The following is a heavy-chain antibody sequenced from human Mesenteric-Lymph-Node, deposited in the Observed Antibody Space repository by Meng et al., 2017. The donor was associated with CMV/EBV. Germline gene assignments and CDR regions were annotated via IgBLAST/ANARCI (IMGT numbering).Heavy chain of an antibody. J-gene: IGHJ1*01. V-gene: IGHV3-13*01. D-gene: IGHD3-3*01. CDR2: IGTAGDT. CDR3: ARDVGSATYYGLAV. CDR1: GFTFSSYD. Sequence: GESLKISCAASGFTFSSYDMHWVRQATGKGLEWVSAIGTAGDTYYPGSVKGRFTISRENAKNSLYLQMNTLRAGDTAVYYCARDVGSATYYGLAVWGHGTLVTVSS.